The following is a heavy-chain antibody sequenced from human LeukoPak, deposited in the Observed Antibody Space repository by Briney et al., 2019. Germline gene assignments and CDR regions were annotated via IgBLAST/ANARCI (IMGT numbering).Heavy chain of an antibody. V-gene: IGHV3-23*01. CDR2: ISGSGDNT. CDR1: GFTFSSYA. D-gene: IGHD1-1*01. J-gene: IGHJ4*02. Sequence: GGSLRLSCAASGFTFSSYAMSWVRQAPGKGPEWVSAISGSGDNTYHAESVEGRFTISRDNSKNTLYLQMNSLRAEDTAIYYCAKDFRGSGYYFDYCGQGTLVSVSS. CDR3: AKDFRGSGYYFDY.